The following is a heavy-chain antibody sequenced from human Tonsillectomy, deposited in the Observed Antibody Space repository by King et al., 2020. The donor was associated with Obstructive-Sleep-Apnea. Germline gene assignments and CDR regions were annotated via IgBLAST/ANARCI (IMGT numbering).Heavy chain of an antibody. V-gene: IGHV3-7*01. CDR2: IKQDGSEK. Sequence: DVQLVESGGGLVQPGGSLRLSCAASGFTFSNYWMNWVRQAPGKGLEWVANIKQDGSEKYYVDSVKGRFTISRDNAKNSLYLQMNSLRAEDTVVYYSARASQYFYGMDVWGQGTTVTVSS. CDR1: GFTFSNYW. CDR3: ARASQYFYGMDV. J-gene: IGHJ6*02.